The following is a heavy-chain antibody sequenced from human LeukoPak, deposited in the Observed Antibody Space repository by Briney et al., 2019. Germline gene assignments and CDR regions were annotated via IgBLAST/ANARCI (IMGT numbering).Heavy chain of an antibody. CDR3: ARALSGGYFAY. Sequence: NPSETLSLTCTVSGGPINNDYWSWIRQPPGRGLEWIGYIHYSGSTNYNPSLKSRVTISVHTSNNQFSLKLSSVTAADTAVYYCARALSGGYFAYWGQGTLVTVSS. V-gene: IGHV4-59*08. D-gene: IGHD2/OR15-2a*01. CDR2: IHYSGST. J-gene: IGHJ4*02. CDR1: GGPINNDY.